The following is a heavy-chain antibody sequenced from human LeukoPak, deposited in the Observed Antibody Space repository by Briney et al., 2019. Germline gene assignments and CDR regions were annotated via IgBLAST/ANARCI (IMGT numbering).Heavy chain of an antibody. CDR1: GFTFSSYG. Sequence: GGSLRLSCAASGFTFSSYGIHWVRQAPGKGLEWVAVISYDGSNKYYADSVKGRFTISRDNSKNTLYLQMNSLRPEDTAVYYCAKSPSLRYYYYYMDVWGKGTTVTVSS. CDR3: AKSPSLRYYYYYMDV. D-gene: IGHD2-15*01. V-gene: IGHV3-30*18. J-gene: IGHJ6*03. CDR2: ISYDGSNK.